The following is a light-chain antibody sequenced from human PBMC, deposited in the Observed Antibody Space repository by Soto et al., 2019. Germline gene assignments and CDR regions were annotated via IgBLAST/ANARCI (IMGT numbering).Light chain of an antibody. CDR3: QSYDSSLSGYV. CDR1: SSNIGAGYD. V-gene: IGLV1-40*01. J-gene: IGLJ1*01. CDR2: HNT. Sequence: QAVVTQPPSVSGAPGQGVTISCTGGSSNIGAGYDVHWYQQLPGAAPKLLIYHNTNRPSGVPDRFSGSKSGTSASLAITGLQAEDEGNYYCQSYDSSLSGYVFGTGTKVTVL.